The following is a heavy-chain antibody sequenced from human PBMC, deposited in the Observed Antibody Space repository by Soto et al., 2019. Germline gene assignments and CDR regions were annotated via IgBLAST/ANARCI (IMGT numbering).Heavy chain of an antibody. CDR1: GFTFSSYA. Sequence: EVQLLESGGGLVQPGGSQRLSCAASGFTFSSYAMSWVRQAPGKGLEWVSAISGSGGSTYYADSVKGRFTISRDNSKNTLYLQMNSLRAEDTAVYYCAKDLYYYDSSGYYYGNAFDIWGQGTMVTVSS. CDR2: ISGSGGST. V-gene: IGHV3-23*01. J-gene: IGHJ3*02. CDR3: AKDLYYYDSSGYYYGNAFDI. D-gene: IGHD3-22*01.